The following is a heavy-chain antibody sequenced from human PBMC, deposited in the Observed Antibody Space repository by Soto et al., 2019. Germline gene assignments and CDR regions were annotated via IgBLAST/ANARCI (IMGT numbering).Heavy chain of an antibody. D-gene: IGHD2-8*01. CDR1: GGSISSSSYY. J-gene: IGHJ3*02. V-gene: IGHV4-39*01. CDR2: IYYSGST. CDR3: ARRGYYAISAFDI. Sequence: QLQLQESGPGLVKPSETLSLTCTVSGGSISSSSYYWGWIRQPPGKGLEWIGSIYYSGSTYYNPSLKSRVPISXDXSKNQFSLKLSSVTAADTAVYYCARRGYYAISAFDIWGQGTMVTVSS.